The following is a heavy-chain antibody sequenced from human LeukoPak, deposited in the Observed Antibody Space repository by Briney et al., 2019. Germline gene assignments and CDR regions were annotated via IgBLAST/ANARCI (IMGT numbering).Heavy chain of an antibody. J-gene: IGHJ5*02. CDR2: IYDSGST. Sequence: SETLSLTCTVSGGSISTYYWYWIRQPPGKGLEWIGYIYDSGSTNYNPSLKSRVTISMDTSKNQFSLELSSVTAADTAVYYCARDGAPYGSGGPWFDPWGQGTLVTVSS. CDR3: ARDGAPYGSGGPWFDP. V-gene: IGHV4-59*01. CDR1: GGSISTYY. D-gene: IGHD3-10*01.